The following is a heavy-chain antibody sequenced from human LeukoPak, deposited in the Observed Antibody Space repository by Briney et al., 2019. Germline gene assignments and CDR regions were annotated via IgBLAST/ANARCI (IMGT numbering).Heavy chain of an antibody. CDR2: INWNGGST. CDR3: ARDPYGTYCSSTSCSGYMDV. J-gene: IGHJ6*03. D-gene: IGHD2-2*01. V-gene: IGHV3-20*04. CDR1: GFTLDDYG. Sequence: GGSLRLSCAASGFTLDDYGMSWVRQAPGKGLEWVSGINWNGGSTGYADSVKGRFTISRDNAKNSLYLQMNSLRAEDTALYYCARDPYGTYCSSTSCSGYMDVWGKGTTVTVSS.